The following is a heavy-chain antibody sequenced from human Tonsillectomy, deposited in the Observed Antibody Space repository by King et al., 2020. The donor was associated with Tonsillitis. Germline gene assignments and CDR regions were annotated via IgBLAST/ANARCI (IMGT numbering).Heavy chain of an antibody. CDR1: GFTFDDYA. V-gene: IGHV3-9*01. Sequence: EVQLVESGGGLVQPGRSLRLSCAASGFTFDDYAMHWVRLAPGKGLEWVSGISWYSGSIGYADSVKGRFTISRDNAKNSLYLQMNSLRADDTALYYCATDYTYGPAAFDIWGQGTMVTVSS. D-gene: IGHD2-2*02. CDR2: ISWYSGSI. J-gene: IGHJ3*02. CDR3: ATDYTYGPAAFDI.